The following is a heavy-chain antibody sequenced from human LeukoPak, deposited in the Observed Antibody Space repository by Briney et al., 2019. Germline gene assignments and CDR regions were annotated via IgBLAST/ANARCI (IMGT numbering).Heavy chain of an antibody. V-gene: IGHV4-59*01. J-gene: IGHJ4*02. D-gene: IGHD4-17*01. CDR1: GGSISSYY. Sequence: SETLSLTCTASGGSISSYYWSWIRQPPGKGLEWIGYIYYSGSTNYNPSLKSRVTMSVDTSKNQFSLNLSSVTAADTAVYYCASLMTKVTTGDYWGQGTLVTVSS. CDR2: IYYSGST. CDR3: ASLMTKVTTGDY.